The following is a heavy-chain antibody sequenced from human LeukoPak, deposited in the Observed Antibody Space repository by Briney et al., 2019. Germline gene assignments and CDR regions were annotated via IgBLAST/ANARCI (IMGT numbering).Heavy chain of an antibody. CDR2: IIPIFGTA. CDR1: GGTFSSYA. V-gene: IGHV1-69*13. D-gene: IGHD2-15*01. J-gene: IGHJ3*02. CDR3: ARDVVVVAAAQNVAFDI. Sequence: SVKVSCKASGGTFSSYAISWVRQAPGQGLEWMGRIIPIFGTANYAQKFQGRVTITADESTSTAYMELSSLRSEDTAVYYCARDVVVVAAAQNVAFDIWGQGTMVTVSS.